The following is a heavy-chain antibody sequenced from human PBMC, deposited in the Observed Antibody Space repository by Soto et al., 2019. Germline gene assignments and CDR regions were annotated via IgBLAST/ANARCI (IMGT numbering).Heavy chain of an antibody. CDR2: IYYTGKT. J-gene: IGHJ5*02. Sequence: SEILSLTCSVSGDYIHVGGYYWTWIRQRPGKGLEWMGYIYYTGKTYYNPSLESRLTMSVDRSKNQFSLRLTSVTAADTAVYFCGRDLTSNANCIDPWGQGTLVTVSS. V-gene: IGHV4-30-4*01. CDR1: GDYIHVGGYY. CDR3: GRDLTSNANCIDP. D-gene: IGHD2-2*01.